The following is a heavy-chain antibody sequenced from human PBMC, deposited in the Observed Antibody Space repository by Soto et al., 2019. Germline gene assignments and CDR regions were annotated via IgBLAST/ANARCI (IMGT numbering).Heavy chain of an antibody. Sequence: PGGSLRLSCAASGFTFSSYGMHWVRQAPGKGLEWVAVISYDGSNKYYADPVKGRFTISRDNSKNTLYLQMTSMRAETTAVYYGAKDSYYDFWSGFPPLYYGMDVWGQGTKVTVSS. CDR3: AKDSYYDFWSGFPPLYYGMDV. D-gene: IGHD3-3*01. J-gene: IGHJ6*02. V-gene: IGHV3-30*18. CDR2: ISYDGSNK. CDR1: GFTFSSYG.